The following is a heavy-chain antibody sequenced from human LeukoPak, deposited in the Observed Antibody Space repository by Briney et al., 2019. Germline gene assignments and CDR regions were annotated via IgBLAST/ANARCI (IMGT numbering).Heavy chain of an antibody. V-gene: IGHV3-74*01. J-gene: IGHJ3*02. CDR2: INSDGSST. D-gene: IGHD6-19*01. CDR1: GFTFSSYW. CDR3: ARASGYTSGWYDDAFDI. Sequence: GGSLRLSCAASGFTFSSYWMHWVRQAPGKGLVWVSRINSDGSSTSYADSVKGRFTISRDNAKNTLYLQMNSLRAEDTAVYYCARASGYTSGWYDDAFDIWGQGTMVTVSS.